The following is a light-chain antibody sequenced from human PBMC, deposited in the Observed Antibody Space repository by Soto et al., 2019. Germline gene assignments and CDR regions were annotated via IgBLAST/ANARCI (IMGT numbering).Light chain of an antibody. J-gene: IGLJ2*01. V-gene: IGLV2-14*01. Sequence: QSALTQPASVSGSPGQSITISCTGTSSDVGIYNYVSWYQQHPGKAPRLMIYDVRHRPSGISNRFSGSKSGNTASLTISGLQAEDEADYYCSSYTTTGTRVFGGGTKLTVL. CDR3: SSYTTTGTRV. CDR2: DVR. CDR1: SSDVGIYNY.